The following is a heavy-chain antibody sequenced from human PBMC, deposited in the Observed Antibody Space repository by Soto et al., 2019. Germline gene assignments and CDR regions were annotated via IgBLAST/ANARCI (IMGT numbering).Heavy chain of an antibody. Sequence: ASVKVSFKASGYTFTSYGISCVRQAPGQGLEWMGWISAYNGNTNYAQKLQGRVTMTTDTSTSTAYMELRSLRSDDTAVYYCARGYDILTGYCFDYWGQGTLVTVSS. D-gene: IGHD3-9*01. V-gene: IGHV1-18*01. CDR2: ISAYNGNT. J-gene: IGHJ4*02. CDR3: ARGYDILTGYCFDY. CDR1: GYTFTSYG.